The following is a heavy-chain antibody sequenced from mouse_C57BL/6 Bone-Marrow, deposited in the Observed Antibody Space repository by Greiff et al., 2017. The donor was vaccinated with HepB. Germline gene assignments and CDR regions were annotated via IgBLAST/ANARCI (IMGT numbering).Heavy chain of an antibody. CDR3: ARTYGY. CDR1: GFTFSSYG. D-gene: IGHD1-1*02. Sequence: EVQGVESGGDLVKPGGSLKLSCAASGFTFSSYGMSWVRQTPDKRLEWVATISSDGGYTYYPDSVKGRFTISRDNAKNTLYLQMSSLKSEDTAMYYCARTYGYWGQGTTLTVSS. V-gene: IGHV5-6*01. J-gene: IGHJ2*01. CDR2: ISSDGGYT.